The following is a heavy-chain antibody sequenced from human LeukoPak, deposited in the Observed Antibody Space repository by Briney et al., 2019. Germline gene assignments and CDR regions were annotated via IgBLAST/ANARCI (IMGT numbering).Heavy chain of an antibody. CDR2: IKQDGSEK. D-gene: IGHD6-19*01. J-gene: IGHJ6*03. V-gene: IGHV3-7*03. CDR1: GFTFSRYW. CDR3: AKDQGSGWSAFGYMDV. Sequence: QAGGSLRLSCAASGFTFSRYWMSWVRQAPGKGLEWVANIKQDGSEKYYVDSVKGRFTISRDNAKNSLYLQMNSLRAEDTALYYCAKDQGSGWSAFGYMDVWGKGTTVTISS.